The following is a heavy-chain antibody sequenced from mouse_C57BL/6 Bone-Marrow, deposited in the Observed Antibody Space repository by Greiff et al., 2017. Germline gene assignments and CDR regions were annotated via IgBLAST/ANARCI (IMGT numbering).Heavy chain of an antibody. J-gene: IGHJ1*03. V-gene: IGHV1-81*01. CDR2: IYPRSGNT. Sequence: VQLQQSGAELARPGASVKLSCKASGYTFTSYGISWVKQRTGQGLEWIGEIYPRSGNTYYNEKFKGKATLTADESSSTAYMELRSLTSEDSAVYFCEHYYGSSSWYFDVWGTGTTVTVSS. CDR3: EHYYGSSSWYFDV. CDR1: GYTFTSYG. D-gene: IGHD1-1*01.